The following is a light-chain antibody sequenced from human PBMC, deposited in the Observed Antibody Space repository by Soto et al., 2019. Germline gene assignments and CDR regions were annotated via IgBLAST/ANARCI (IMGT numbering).Light chain of an antibody. Sequence: QSALTQPASVSGSPGQSITISCTGSSSDFGSYNLVSWYQQHPGKVPKLIIYEATKWPSGISNRFSGSKSGYMASLTISGLQAEDGADYYCFSYAGSRTWVFGGGTKLTVL. V-gene: IGLV2-23*01. J-gene: IGLJ3*02. CDR1: SSDFGSYNL. CDR3: FSYAGSRTWV. CDR2: EAT.